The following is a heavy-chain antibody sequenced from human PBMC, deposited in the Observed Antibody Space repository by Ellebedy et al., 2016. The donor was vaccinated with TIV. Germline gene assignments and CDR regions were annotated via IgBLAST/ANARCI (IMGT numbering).Heavy chain of an antibody. Sequence: GESLKIPCAASGFTFSSHWMTWVRQAPGKGLEWVANIKHDGGETNYVDSVKGRFVISRDNTKNSLYLQMNSLRAEDTAVYYCARGYTTRPRSVLDVWGQGTIVTVSS. V-gene: IGHV3-7*03. J-gene: IGHJ3*01. CDR3: ARGYTTRPRSVLDV. CDR2: IKHDGGET. D-gene: IGHD1-14*01. CDR1: GFTFSSHW.